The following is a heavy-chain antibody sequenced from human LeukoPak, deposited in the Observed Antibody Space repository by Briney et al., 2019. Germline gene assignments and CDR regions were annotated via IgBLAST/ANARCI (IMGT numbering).Heavy chain of an antibody. CDR3: ARGMFGELDPFDY. J-gene: IGHJ4*02. CDR2: INGSGGST. V-gene: IGHV3-23*01. CDR1: GFTFSSYG. D-gene: IGHD3-10*02. Sequence: GGSLRLSCAASGFTFSSYGMSWVRQAPGKGLEWVSAINGSGGSTYYADSVKGRFTISRDNSKNTLYLQMNSLRAEDTAVYYCARGMFGELDPFDYWGQGTLVTVSS.